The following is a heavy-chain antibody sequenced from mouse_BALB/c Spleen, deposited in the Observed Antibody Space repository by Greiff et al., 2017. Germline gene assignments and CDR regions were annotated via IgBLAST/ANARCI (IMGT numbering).Heavy chain of an antibody. CDR3: TRSYYDYDDGWDY. CDR2: INPSNGGT. V-gene: IGHV1S81*02. Sequence: VQLQQPGAELVKPGASVKLSCKASGYTFTSYYMYWVKQRPGQGLEWIGGINPSNGGTNFNEKFKSKATLTVDKSSSTAYMQLSSLTSEDSAVYYCTRSYYDYDDGWDYWGQGTTLTVSA. J-gene: IGHJ2*01. D-gene: IGHD2-4*01. CDR1: GYTFTSYY.